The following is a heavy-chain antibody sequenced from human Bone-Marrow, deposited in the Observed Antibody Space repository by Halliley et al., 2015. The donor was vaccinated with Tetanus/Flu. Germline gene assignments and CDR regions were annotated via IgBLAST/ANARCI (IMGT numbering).Heavy chain of an antibody. J-gene: IGHJ4*01. CDR3: ARPHSENCKWAFDS. V-gene: IGHV3-53*01. D-gene: IGHD1-26*01. Sequence: SLRLSCAVSSFTVSYNYMSWVRQAPGKGLEWVSLINSGGDTYYADSVKGRFTISSDHSKKTLFLQMNSLRADDTAMYYCARPHSENCKWAFDSRGQGTLVTVSS. CDR2: INSGGDT. CDR1: SFTVSYNY.